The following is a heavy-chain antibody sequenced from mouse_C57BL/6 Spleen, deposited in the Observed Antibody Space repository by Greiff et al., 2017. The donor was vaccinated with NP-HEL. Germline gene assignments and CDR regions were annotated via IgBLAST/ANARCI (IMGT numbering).Heavy chain of an antibody. J-gene: IGHJ2*01. CDR2: IYPGDGDT. Sequence: QVQLQQSGAELVKPGASVKISCKASGYAFSSYWMNWVKQRPGKGLEWIGQIYPGDGDTNYNGKFKGKATLTADKSSSTAYMQLSSLTSEDSAVYFCARIGTTVVVDYWGQGTTLTVSS. D-gene: IGHD1-1*01. CDR3: ARIGTTVVVDY. CDR1: GYAFSSYW. V-gene: IGHV1-80*01.